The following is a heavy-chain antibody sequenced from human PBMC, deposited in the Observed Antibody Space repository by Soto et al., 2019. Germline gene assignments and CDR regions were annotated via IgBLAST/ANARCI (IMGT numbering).Heavy chain of an antibody. D-gene: IGHD4-17*01. CDR1: GGTFSNYA. J-gene: IGHJ6*02. CDR3: ARGDYGDYHSYYYGMEV. CDR2: IIPISGTP. V-gene: IGHV1-69*01. Sequence: QVQLVQSGAEVKKPGSSVGVSCKASGGTFSNYAISWVRQAPGQGLEWVGGIIPISGTPSYGQKFQGRVTITADESTGTAYMELSSLGAEDTAVFYCARGDYGDYHSYYYGMEVWGQGTTVTVSS.